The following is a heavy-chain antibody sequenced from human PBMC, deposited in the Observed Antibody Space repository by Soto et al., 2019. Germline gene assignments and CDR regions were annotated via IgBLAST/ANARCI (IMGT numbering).Heavy chain of an antibody. V-gene: IGHV4-34*01. CDR2: INHSGST. Sequence: SETLSLTCAVYGGSFSGYYWSWIRQPPGKGLEWIGEINHSGSTNYNPSLKSRVTISVDTSKNQFSLKLSSVTAADAAVYYCARRAGYYYDSSGPEDYWGQGTLVTVSS. CDR1: GGSFSGYY. J-gene: IGHJ4*02. D-gene: IGHD3-22*01. CDR3: ARRAGYYYDSSGPEDY.